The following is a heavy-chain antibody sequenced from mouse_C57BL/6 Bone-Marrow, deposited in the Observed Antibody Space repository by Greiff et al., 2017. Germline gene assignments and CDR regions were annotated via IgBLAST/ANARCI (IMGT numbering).Heavy chain of an antibody. Sequence: VQLKQSGPELVKPGASVKMSCKASGYTFTDYNMHWVKQSHGKSLEWIGYINPNNGGTSYNQKFKGKATLTVNKSSSTAYMELRSLTSEDSAVYYCARAVVAPPWFAYWGQGTLVTVSA. CDR3: ARAVVAPPWFAY. CDR2: INPNNGGT. D-gene: IGHD1-1*01. CDR1: GYTFTDYN. J-gene: IGHJ3*01. V-gene: IGHV1-22*01.